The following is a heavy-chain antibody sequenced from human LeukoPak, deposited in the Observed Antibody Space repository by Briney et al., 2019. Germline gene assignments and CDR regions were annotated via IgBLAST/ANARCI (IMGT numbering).Heavy chain of an antibody. J-gene: IGHJ4*02. CDR3: ARGPRADFWSAYHFDY. CDR2: INTNTGNP. V-gene: IGHV7-4-1*02. Sequence: GASVKVSCKASGYTFTSYAMNWVRQAPGQGLEWMGWINTNTGNPTYTQGFTGRFVFSLDTSVSTAYLQISSLKAEDTAVYYCARGPRADFWSAYHFDYWGQGTLVTVSS. CDR1: GYTFTSYA. D-gene: IGHD3-3*01.